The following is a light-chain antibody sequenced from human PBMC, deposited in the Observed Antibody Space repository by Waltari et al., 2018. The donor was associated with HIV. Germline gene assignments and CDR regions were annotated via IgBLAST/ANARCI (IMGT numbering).Light chain of an antibody. Sequence: DIQMTQSPPSLSASVGDRVTIRCRTSQNINDYLNWYQQKPGKAPKLLIYATSTLETGVPSRFSGSGSERDFTLTISSLQSEDFATYYCQQSYNLHTFGQGTILDIK. J-gene: IGKJ2*01. CDR2: ATS. CDR1: QNINDY. V-gene: IGKV1-39*01. CDR3: QQSYNLHT.